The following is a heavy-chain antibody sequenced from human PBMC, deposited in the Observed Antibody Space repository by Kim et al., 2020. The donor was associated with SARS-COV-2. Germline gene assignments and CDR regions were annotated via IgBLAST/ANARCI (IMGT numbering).Heavy chain of an antibody. CDR3: ARLREQFGGYYYYGMDV. V-gene: IGHV4-39*01. J-gene: IGHJ6*02. Sequence: SETLSLTCTVSGDSTSNTNYYWGWIRQPPGKGLEWIGSIYYIGSTYYNPSLKSRVTISVDTSKNQFSLKLSSVTAADSAVYYCARLREQFGGYYYYGMDVWGQGTTVTVSS. CDR1: GDSTSNTNYY. D-gene: IGHD3-10*01. CDR2: IYYIGST.